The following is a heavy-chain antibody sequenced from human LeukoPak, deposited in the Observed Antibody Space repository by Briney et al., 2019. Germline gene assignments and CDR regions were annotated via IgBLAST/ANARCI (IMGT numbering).Heavy chain of an antibody. Sequence: GGSLRLSCAASGFTVSSTYMSWVRQAPGKGLEWVSVIYSGGSTYYADSVKGRFTISRDNSKNTLYLQMNSLRAEDSAVYYCARDSNYDYWGQGTLVTVSS. CDR2: IYSGGST. CDR3: ARDSNYDY. CDR1: GFTVSSTY. D-gene: IGHD6-13*01. V-gene: IGHV3-66*02. J-gene: IGHJ4*02.